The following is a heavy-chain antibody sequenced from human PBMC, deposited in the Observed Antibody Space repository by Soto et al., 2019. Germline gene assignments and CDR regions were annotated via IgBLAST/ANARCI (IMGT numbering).Heavy chain of an antibody. D-gene: IGHD2-15*01. J-gene: IGHJ3*02. CDR1: GFTFSSYS. CDR2: ISSSSSYI. Sequence: GGSLRLSCAASGFTFSSYSMNWVRQAPGKGLEWVSSISSSSSYIYYADSVKGRFTIPRDNAKNSLYLQMNSLRAEDTAVYYCARVLLISRPAFDIWGQGTMVTVSS. V-gene: IGHV3-21*01. CDR3: ARVLLISRPAFDI.